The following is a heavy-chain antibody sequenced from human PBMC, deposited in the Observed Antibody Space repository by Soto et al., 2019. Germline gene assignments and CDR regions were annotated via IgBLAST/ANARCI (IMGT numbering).Heavy chain of an antibody. V-gene: IGHV3-30*18. D-gene: IGHD4-17*01. CDR3: AKGNGDYDD. J-gene: IGHJ4*02. Sequence: GGSLRLSCAASGFTFSSYCMHWVRQAPGKGLERVAVVSYDGSNKYYAEYVKGRFTISRDNSKNTLYLQMNSLRAEDTAVYYCAKGNGDYDDWGQRTLVTVSS. CDR1: GFTFSSYC. CDR2: VSYDGSNK.